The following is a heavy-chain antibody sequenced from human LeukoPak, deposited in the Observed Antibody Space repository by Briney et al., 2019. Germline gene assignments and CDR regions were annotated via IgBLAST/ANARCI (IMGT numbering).Heavy chain of an antibody. D-gene: IGHD4-17*01. CDR3: ARRVTTFLS. V-gene: IGHV3-21*01. J-gene: IGHJ4*02. CDR1: GFDLSPYT. Sequence: PGRSLRLSCSASGFDLSPYTMNWVRQAAGKGLEWVASTSSSSSYMYYGDSLKGRFTISRDNAKNTLYLQLGSLRAEDTATYYCARRVTTFLSWGQGTLVIVSS. CDR2: TSSSSSYM.